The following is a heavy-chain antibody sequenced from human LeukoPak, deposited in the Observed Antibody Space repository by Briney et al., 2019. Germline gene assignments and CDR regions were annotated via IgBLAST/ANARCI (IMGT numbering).Heavy chain of an antibody. CDR1: GFPFSSKC. J-gene: IGHJ2*01. CDR2: ISSSGGET. D-gene: IGHD2-21*01. Sequence: PGGSLRLSCAASGFPFSSKCMSWVRQTPGTGLEWFSSISSSGGETFYADSVKGRFTVSRDNSRNTLYLQMHSLRAEDTAIYYCAKIGVIANWYFDIWGRGTLVTVSS. V-gene: IGHV3-23*01. CDR3: AKIGVIANWYFDI.